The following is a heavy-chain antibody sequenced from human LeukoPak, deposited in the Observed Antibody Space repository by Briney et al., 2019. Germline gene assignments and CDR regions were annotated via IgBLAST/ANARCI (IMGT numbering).Heavy chain of an antibody. CDR2: ISYDGSNK. CDR3: AKPWDIVLMSAPGDV. Sequence: GRSLSLSCAASGFTFSSYGMHWVRQAPGKGLEWVAVISYDGSNKYYADSVKGRFTISRDNSKNTLYLQMNSLRAEDTAVYYCAKPWDIVLMSAPGDVWGQGTTVTVSS. D-gene: IGHD2-8*01. CDR1: GFTFSSYG. V-gene: IGHV3-30*18. J-gene: IGHJ6*02.